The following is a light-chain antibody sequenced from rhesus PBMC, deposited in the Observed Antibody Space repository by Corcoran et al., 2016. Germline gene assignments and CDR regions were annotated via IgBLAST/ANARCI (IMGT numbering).Light chain of an antibody. CDR3: MQHIALPYS. CDR2: GGS. CDR1: QSLLHTDGYTY. J-gene: IGKJ2*01. Sequence: DIVMTQTPLSLPVTPGEPASISCRSSQSLLHTDGYTYLDWYLQKPGQSPQLLIYGGSNRASGVPDRFRGKGAGTDFTLKISKVEAEDVGVYYCMQHIALPYSFGQGTKVGI. V-gene: IGKV2-61*01.